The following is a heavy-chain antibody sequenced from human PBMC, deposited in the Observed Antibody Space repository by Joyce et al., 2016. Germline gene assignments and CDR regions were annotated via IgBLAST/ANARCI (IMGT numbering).Heavy chain of an antibody. J-gene: IGHJ4*02. CDR2: IYPGDSET. Sequence: EVQLVQSGAELKKPGESLKISCKGSEYRFTSYWIAWVRQMPGKGLQWMGIIYPGDSETRYSPSFQGQVTISADKSINTAYLQWSSLKASDTAIYYCARGDIAVAGQACDYWGQGTLVTVS. V-gene: IGHV5-51*01. CDR1: EYRFTSYW. CDR3: ARGDIAVAGQACDY. D-gene: IGHD6-19*01.